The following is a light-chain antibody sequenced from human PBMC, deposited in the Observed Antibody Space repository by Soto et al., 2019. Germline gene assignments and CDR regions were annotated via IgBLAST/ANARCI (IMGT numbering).Light chain of an antibody. V-gene: IGKV1-5*01. CDR3: QQYHIYFGT. J-gene: IGKJ4*02. CDR2: GAS. CDR1: QSVGSS. Sequence: EILMTQSTSTLSASVGERVTLTCRASQSVGSSLAWYQQKPGKAPSLLIYGASNLDAGIPARFSGTGSGAEFTLTISSLQPDDFATYYCQQYHIYFGTFGGGTKVDIK.